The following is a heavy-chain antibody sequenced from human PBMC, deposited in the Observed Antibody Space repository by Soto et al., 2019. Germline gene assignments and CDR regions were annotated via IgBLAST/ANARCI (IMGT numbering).Heavy chain of an antibody. CDR2: IYYSGST. Sequence: QVQLQESGPGLVKPSETLSLTCTVSGGSISSYYWSWIRQPPGKGLEWIGYIYYSGSTNYNPSLNGPVTLSVNTAKDPFSPKLNSVTPSDTAVYYLAKSQTDYDFWRGYFPPAPYYYYYYMDVWGKGTTVTVSS. D-gene: IGHD3-3*01. V-gene: IGHV4-59*01. J-gene: IGHJ6*03. CDR1: GGSISSYY. CDR3: AKSQTDYDFWRGYFPPAPYYYYYYMDV.